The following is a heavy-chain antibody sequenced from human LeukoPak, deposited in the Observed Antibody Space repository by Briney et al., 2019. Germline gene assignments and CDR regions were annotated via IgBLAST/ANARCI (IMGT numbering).Heavy chain of an antibody. Sequence: SETLSLTCTVSGGSIRSNYWSWIRQPPGKGLEWIGHIYYSGSTNYNPSLKSRVTISIDTPKNQFSLKLSSVTAADTAVFYCARLTPSGYFDSWGQGTLVTVSS. D-gene: IGHD1-14*01. J-gene: IGHJ4*02. CDR3: ARLTPSGYFDS. V-gene: IGHV4-59*12. CDR2: IYYSGST. CDR1: GGSIRSNY.